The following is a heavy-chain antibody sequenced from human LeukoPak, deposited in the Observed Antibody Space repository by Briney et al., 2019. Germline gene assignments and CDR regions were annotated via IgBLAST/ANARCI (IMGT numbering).Heavy chain of an antibody. CDR1: GFTFSSYA. D-gene: IGHD3-22*01. V-gene: IGHV3-23*01. J-gene: IGHJ4*02. Sequence: GGSLRLSCAASGFTFSSYAMSWVRQAPGKGLEWVSAISGSGGSTYYADSVKGRFTISRDNSKNTLYLQMNSLRAEDTAVYYCASGYYYDSSAPWGYWGQGTLVTVSS. CDR2: ISGSGGST. CDR3: ASGYYYDSSAPWGY.